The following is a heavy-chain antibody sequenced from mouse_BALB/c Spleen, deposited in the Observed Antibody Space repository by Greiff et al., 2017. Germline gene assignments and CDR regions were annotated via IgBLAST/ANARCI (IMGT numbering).Heavy chain of an antibody. V-gene: IGHV3-6*02. Sequence: EVKVEESGPGLVKPSQSLSLTCPVTGYSITSGYYWNWIRQFPGNKLEWMGYISYDGSNNYNPSLTNRISIARDTSKNQFFLKLNSVTTEDTATYYCAVVLRYPYWYFDVCCAGTTFTVSS. D-gene: IGHD1-1*01. CDR1: GYSITSGYY. J-gene: IGHJ1*01. CDR3: AVVLRYPYWYFDV. CDR2: ISYDGSN.